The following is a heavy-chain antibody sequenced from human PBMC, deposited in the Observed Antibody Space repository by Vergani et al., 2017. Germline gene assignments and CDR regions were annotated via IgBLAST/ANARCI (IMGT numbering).Heavy chain of an antibody. Sequence: QVQLQESGPGLVKPSEPLSLTCTVSGYSISRGYYWGWIRQPPGKGLEWIGSIYHSGSTHYNPSLKSRVTISVDTSKNQFSLKPSSVTAAATAVYYCARDPPRYSSSGWFDPWGQGTLVTVSS. CDR3: ARDPPRYSSSGWFDP. D-gene: IGHD6-6*01. V-gene: IGHV4-38-2*02. J-gene: IGHJ5*02. CDR2: IYHSGST. CDR1: GYSISRGYY.